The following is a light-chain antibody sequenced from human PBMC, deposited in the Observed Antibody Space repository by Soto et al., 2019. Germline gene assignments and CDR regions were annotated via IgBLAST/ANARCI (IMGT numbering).Light chain of an antibody. CDR1: ESMSNC. Sequence: DIQMTQSPSTLSASVGDRVTITCRASESMSNCLAWFQQKPGKAPKLLIYDASSLESGVPQRFSGSGSGTEFTLTISSLQTDDFSTYYCQQYHSYSWTFGQGTKVDIK. CDR2: DAS. J-gene: IGKJ1*01. V-gene: IGKV1-5*01. CDR3: QQYHSYSWT.